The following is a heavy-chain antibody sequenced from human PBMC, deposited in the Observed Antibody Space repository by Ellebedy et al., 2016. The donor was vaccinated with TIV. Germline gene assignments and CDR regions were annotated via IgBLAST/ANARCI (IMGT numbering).Heavy chain of an antibody. J-gene: IGHJ4*02. CDR2: VSGYNGDT. CDR1: GYSFTNYG. CDR3: ARAPSSGHSPFWY. V-gene: IGHV1-18*04. Sequence: ASVKVSCXASGYSFTNYGISWVRQAPGQGLEWVGWVSGYNGDTNYAQKLQGRVTMTTDTSTNTAYMELRSLRSDDTAVYYCARAPSSGHSPFWYWGQGTLVTVSS. D-gene: IGHD3-3*01.